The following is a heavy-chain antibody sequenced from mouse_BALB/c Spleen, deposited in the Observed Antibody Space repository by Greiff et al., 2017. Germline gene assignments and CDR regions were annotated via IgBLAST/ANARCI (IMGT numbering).Heavy chain of an antibody. D-gene: IGHD2-14*01. J-gene: IGHJ3*01. CDR2: INPGSGGT. CDR3: ARLYYRDDGGFAY. CDR1: GYAFTNYL. Sequence: QVQLQQSGAELVRPGTSVKVSCKASGYAFTNYLIEWVKQRPGQGLEWIGVINPGSGGTNYNEKFKGKATLTADKSSSTAYMQLSSLTSDDSAVYFCARLYYRDDGGFAYWGQGTLVTVSA. V-gene: IGHV1-54*01.